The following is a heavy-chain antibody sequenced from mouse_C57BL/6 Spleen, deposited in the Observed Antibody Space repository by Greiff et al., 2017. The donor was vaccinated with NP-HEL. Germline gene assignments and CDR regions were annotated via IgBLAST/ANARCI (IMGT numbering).Heavy chain of an antibody. J-gene: IGHJ2*01. V-gene: IGHV5-4*01. Sequence: EVQGVESGGGLVKPGGSLKLSCAASGFTFSSYAMSWVRQTPEKRLEWVATISDGGSYTYYPDNVKGRFTISRDNAKNNLYLQMSHLKSEDTAMYYCARDFYGYPYYFDYWGQGTTLTVSS. CDR3: ARDFYGYPYYFDY. CDR2: ISDGGSYT. D-gene: IGHD2-2*01. CDR1: GFTFSSYA.